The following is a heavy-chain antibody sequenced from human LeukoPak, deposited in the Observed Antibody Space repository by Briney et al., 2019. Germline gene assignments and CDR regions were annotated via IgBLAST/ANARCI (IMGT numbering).Heavy chain of an antibody. CDR3: TRRRSSSSERDY. J-gene: IGHJ4*02. CDR2: INHSGST. V-gene: IGHV4-34*01. Sequence: SETLSLTCAVYGGSFSGYYWSWIRQPPGKGLEWIGEINHSGSTNYNPSLKSRVTISVDTSKNQFSLKLSSVTAADTAVYYCTRRRSSSSERDYWGQGTLITVSS. D-gene: IGHD6-6*01. CDR1: GGSFSGYY.